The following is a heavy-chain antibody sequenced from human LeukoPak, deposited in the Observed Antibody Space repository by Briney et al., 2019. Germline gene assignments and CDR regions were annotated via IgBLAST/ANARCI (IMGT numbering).Heavy chain of an antibody. Sequence: SETLSLTCTVSGASMTNYYWSWIRQSPGKGLEWIGYVCDGGGSNYNPSLKSRVTISVDTSKNQFSLKLRSVTAADTAVYYCARDGGYDRPGIDYWGQGTLVTVSS. CDR2: VCDGGGS. CDR1: GASMTNYY. D-gene: IGHD5-12*01. V-gene: IGHV4-59*01. CDR3: ARDGGYDRPGIDY. J-gene: IGHJ4*02.